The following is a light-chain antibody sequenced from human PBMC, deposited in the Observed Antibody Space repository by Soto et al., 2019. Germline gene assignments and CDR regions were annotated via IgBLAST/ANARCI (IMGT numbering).Light chain of an antibody. CDR2: EVS. J-gene: IGLJ1*01. V-gene: IGLV2-14*01. Sequence: SVLTQPASVSGSPGQSITISCTGTSSDVGGYNYVSWYQQHPGKAPKLMIYEVSNRPSGVSNRFSGSKSGNTASLTISGLQAEDEADYYCSSYTSSSSGAYVFGTGTKVTV. CDR3: SSYTSSSSGAYV. CDR1: SSDVGGYNY.